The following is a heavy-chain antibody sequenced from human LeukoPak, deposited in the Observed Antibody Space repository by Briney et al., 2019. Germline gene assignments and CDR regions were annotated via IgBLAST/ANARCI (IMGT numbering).Heavy chain of an antibody. D-gene: IGHD3-9*01. V-gene: IGHV4-39*01. CDR3: ARKNVGLRYFDWLGALNGFDP. J-gene: IGHJ5*02. CDR1: GGSISSSSYY. CDR2: IYYSGST. Sequence: SETLSLTCTVSGGSISSSSYYWGWIRQPPGKGLEWIGSIYYSGSTYYNPSLKSRVTISVDTSKNQFSLKLSSVTAADTAVYYCARKNVGLRYFDWLGALNGFDPWGQGTLVTVSS.